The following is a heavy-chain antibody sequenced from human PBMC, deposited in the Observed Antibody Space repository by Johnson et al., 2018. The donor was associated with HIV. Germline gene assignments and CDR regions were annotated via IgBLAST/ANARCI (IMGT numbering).Heavy chain of an antibody. CDR2: ISSDGGST. Sequence: VQLVESGGGLVKPGGSLRLSCAASGFTFSNYAMHWVRQAPGKGLEYVSAISSDGGSTYYANSVKGRFSISRDDSSNTLYLQMNGLKTEDTAVYYCTTPGDRWYTLVGEAAFDIWGQGTMVTVSS. V-gene: IGHV3-64*01. CDR3: TTPGDRWYTLVGEAAFDI. J-gene: IGHJ3*02. D-gene: IGHD2-15*01. CDR1: GFTFSNYA.